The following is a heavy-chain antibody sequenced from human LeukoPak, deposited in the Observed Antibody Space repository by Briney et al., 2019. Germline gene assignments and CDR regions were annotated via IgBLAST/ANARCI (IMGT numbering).Heavy chain of an antibody. CDR2: ISYDGSNK. Sequence: PGRSLRLSCAASGFTFSNYAMHWVRQAPGKGLEWVAVISYDGSNKYYADSVKGRFTISRDNSKNTLYLQMNSLRAEDTAVYYCARATTVPYYYYYMDVWGKGTTVTVSS. CDR1: GFTFSNYA. V-gene: IGHV3-30*04. CDR3: ARATTVPYYYYYMDV. J-gene: IGHJ6*03. D-gene: IGHD4-11*01.